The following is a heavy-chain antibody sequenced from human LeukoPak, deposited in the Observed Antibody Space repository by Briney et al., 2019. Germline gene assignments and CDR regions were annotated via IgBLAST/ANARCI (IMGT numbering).Heavy chain of an antibody. CDR3: ATVGSVGNCNSASCSFDY. CDR2: IWSDGITK. J-gene: IGHJ4*02. D-gene: IGHD2/OR15-2a*01. Sequence: PGGSLRLSCGASGLPFSIYGMNWVRQAPGKGLEWVAVIWSDGITKYYADSVRGRCTISRDNSKNTLYLQIDSLRAEDTAVYYCATVGSVGNCNSASCSFDYWGQGTLVTVPS. V-gene: IGHV3-33*01. CDR1: GLPFSIYG.